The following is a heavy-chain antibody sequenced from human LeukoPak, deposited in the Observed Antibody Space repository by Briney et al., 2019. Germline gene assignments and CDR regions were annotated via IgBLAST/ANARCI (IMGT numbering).Heavy chain of an antibody. V-gene: IGHV5-51*01. J-gene: IGHJ4*02. CDR1: GYRFISYW. CDR2: IYPSDSDI. D-gene: IGHD6-19*01. Sequence: PGESLKISCKGSGYRFISYWIGWVRQMPGKGLEWMGIIYPSDSDIRYSPSFQGQVTISADKSISTAYLQWSSLKASDTAMYFCARGSGWYSEYWGQGTLVTVSS. CDR3: ARGSGWYSEY.